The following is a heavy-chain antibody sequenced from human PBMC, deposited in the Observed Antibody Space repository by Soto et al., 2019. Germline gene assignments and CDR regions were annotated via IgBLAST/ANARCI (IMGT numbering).Heavy chain of an antibody. D-gene: IGHD5-12*01. V-gene: IGHV3-11*01. J-gene: IGHJ4*02. Sequence: ESGGGLVEPGGSLRLSCVASGFIFTDYSMTWIRQAPGKGLEWVSYITTGGETTLYADSVKGRFTISRDNAKKALSLEMNSLRVDDTAVYYCARDPQRRDGYNFDSWGPGTLVTVSS. CDR1: GFIFTDYS. CDR2: ITTGGETT. CDR3: ARDPQRRDGYNFDS.